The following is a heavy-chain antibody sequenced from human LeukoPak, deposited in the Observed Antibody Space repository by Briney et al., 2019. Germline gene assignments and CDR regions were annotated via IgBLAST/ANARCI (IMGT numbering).Heavy chain of an antibody. CDR2: IYPGDSDT. J-gene: IGHJ4*02. D-gene: IGHD3-3*01. CDR3: ARTAGGYNFWSGSDY. V-gene: IGHV5-51*01. Sequence: GESLKISCKVSGYTFTNYWINWVRQMPGKGLEWMAIIYPGDSDTRYIPSFQGQVTISVDKSISTAYLQWSSLKASDTAIYYCARTAGGYNFWSGSDYWGQGTLVTVSS. CDR1: GYTFTNYW.